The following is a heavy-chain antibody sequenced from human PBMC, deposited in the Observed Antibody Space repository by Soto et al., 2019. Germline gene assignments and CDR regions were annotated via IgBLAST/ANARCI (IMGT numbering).Heavy chain of an antibody. D-gene: IGHD2-8*02. Sequence: QVQLQESGPGLVKPLGTLSLTCAVSGDSISSGNWWSWVRQTPGKGLEWIGETSHRGTNYSPSLKSRVTTSIDNLRNQCSLKLSPVTAADTAVYYCARYIALFGTFYFDYWGQGALVTVSS. V-gene: IGHV4-4*02. CDR3: ARYIALFGTFYFDY. J-gene: IGHJ4*02. CDR2: TSHRGT. CDR1: GDSISSGNW.